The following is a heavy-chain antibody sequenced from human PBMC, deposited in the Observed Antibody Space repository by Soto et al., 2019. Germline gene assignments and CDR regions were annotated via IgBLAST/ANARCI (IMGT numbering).Heavy chain of an antibody. CDR2: IYPGDSDT. CDR3: ARLSPSLGYYDFWSGYGDY. CDR1: GYSFTSYW. D-gene: IGHD3-3*01. V-gene: IGHV5-51*01. J-gene: IGHJ4*02. Sequence: GESLKISCKGSGYSFTSYWIGWVRQMPGKGLEWMGIIYPGDSDTRYSPSFQGQVTISADKSISTAYLQWSSLKASDTAMYYCARLSPSLGYYDFWSGYGDYWGQGTLVTVSS.